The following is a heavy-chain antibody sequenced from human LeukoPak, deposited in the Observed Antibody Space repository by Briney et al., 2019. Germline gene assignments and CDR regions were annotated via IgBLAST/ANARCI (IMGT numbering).Heavy chain of an antibody. V-gene: IGHV4-59*08. CDR2: VYYTGST. CDR3: ARRIPAYYGMDV. J-gene: IGHJ6*02. Sequence: PSETLSLTCTVSGGSISSYYWSWIRQPPGKGLEWIGSVYYTGSTNYNPSLKSRLTILVDTSKNQFSLKLRSVTAADTAVYYCARRIPAYYGMDVWGQGPRSPSP. CDR1: GGSISSYY.